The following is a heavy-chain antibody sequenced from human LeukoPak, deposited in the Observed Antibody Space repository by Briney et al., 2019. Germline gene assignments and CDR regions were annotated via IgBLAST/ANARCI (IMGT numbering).Heavy chain of an antibody. CDR1: GASISSYY. Sequence: PSETLSLTCTVSGASISSYYWSWIRQPAGKALEWIGRIYVTGSTTYNPSLESRVTMSLDTSKNHFSLKLRSVTAADTAVYYCARVPIAAADTNWFDPWGQGTLVTVSS. CDR3: ARVPIAAADTNWFDP. J-gene: IGHJ5*02. D-gene: IGHD6-13*01. CDR2: IYVTGST. V-gene: IGHV4-4*07.